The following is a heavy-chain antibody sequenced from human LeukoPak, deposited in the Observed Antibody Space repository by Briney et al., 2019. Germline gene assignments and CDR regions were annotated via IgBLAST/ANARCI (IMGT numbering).Heavy chain of an antibody. D-gene: IGHD4-17*01. CDR3: ARDGDQS. CDR1: GGSISSYY. CDR2: IYYSGST. Sequence: SSETLSLTCTVSGGSISSYYWSWIRQPPGKGLEWIGYIYYSGSTYYNPSLKSRVTISVDTSKNQSSLKLSSVTAADTAVYYCARDGDQSWGQGTLVTVSS. J-gene: IGHJ4*02. V-gene: IGHV4-59*12.